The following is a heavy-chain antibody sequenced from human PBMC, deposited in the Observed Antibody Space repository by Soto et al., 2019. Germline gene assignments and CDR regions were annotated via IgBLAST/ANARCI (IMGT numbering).Heavy chain of an antibody. J-gene: IGHJ4*02. V-gene: IGHV5-51*01. CDR2: IYPGDSDT. Sequence: GESLKISCKGSGYSFTSYWIGWVRQMPGKGLEWMGIIYPGDSDTTYSPSFQGQVTISADKSISTAYLQWSSLKASDTAMYYCARLHPSYDILTGYQMTIYYFDYWGQGTLVTVSS. CDR1: GYSFTSYW. CDR3: ARLHPSYDILTGYQMTIYYFDY. D-gene: IGHD3-9*01.